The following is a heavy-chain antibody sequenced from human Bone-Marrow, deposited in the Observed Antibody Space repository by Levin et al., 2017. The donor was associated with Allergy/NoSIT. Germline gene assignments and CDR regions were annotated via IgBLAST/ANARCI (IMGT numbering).Heavy chain of an antibody. Sequence: PGESLKISCAASAFTVSNNYMSWVRQAPGKGLEWVALIYSAGSIRYADSVKGRFTVSRDNSKNTLFLQMSSLRVEDTAVYYCAGHTEGDCWGQGALVTVSS. D-gene: IGHD4-11*01. V-gene: IGHV3-66*04. CDR3: AGHTEGDC. J-gene: IGHJ4*02. CDR1: AFTVSNNY. CDR2: IYSAGSI.